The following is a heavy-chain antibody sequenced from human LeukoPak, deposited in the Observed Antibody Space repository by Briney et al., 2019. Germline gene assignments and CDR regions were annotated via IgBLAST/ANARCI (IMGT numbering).Heavy chain of an antibody. CDR1: GITFTNYA. V-gene: IGHV3-23*01. J-gene: IGHJ4*02. Sequence: GRTLRLSCAASGITFTNYAMSWVRQAPGKGLEWVSSISGSGGSTYYADSVKGRFTISRDNSKNTLYLQIHSLRAEDTAVYYCAKGGWGYYFDYWGQGTLVTVSS. CDR2: ISGSGGST. D-gene: IGHD6-19*01. CDR3: AKGGWGYYFDY.